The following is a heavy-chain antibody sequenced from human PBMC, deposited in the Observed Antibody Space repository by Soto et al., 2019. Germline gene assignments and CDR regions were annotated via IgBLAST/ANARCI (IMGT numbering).Heavy chain of an antibody. Sequence: QVQLQESGPGLAETLSLTCTVSGVSITSGDYYWNWIRQPPGKGLEWIGSIYYGGNTYYNPSLKSRVTISLDTSTNQFSLKLTSVTAADTPVYYCASFGVASMNWFDPWGQGTLVTVSS. CDR3: ASFGVASMNWFDP. D-gene: IGHD3-3*01. CDR2: IYYGGNT. J-gene: IGHJ5*02. V-gene: IGHV4-30-4*01. CDR1: GVSITSGDYY.